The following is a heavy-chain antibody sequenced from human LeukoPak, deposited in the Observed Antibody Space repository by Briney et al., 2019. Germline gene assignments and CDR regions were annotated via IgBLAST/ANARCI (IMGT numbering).Heavy chain of an antibody. CDR2: IKQDGSEK. CDR1: GFTFSSYW. Sequence: GGSLRLSCAASGFTFSSYWVSWVRQAPGKGLEWVANIKQDGSEKYYVDSVKGRFTISRDNAKNSLCLQMNSLRAEDTAVYYCARVTRARYSSSSGNWFDPWGQGTLVTVSS. V-gene: IGHV3-7*01. D-gene: IGHD6-6*01. J-gene: IGHJ5*02. CDR3: ARVTRARYSSSSGNWFDP.